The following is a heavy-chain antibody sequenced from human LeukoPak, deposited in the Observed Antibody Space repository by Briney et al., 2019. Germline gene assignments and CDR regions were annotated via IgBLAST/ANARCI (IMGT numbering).Heavy chain of an antibody. V-gene: IGHV1-46*01. CDR2: INPSGGST. CDR1: GYTFTSYY. CDR3: ATVRVAYYDILTGSHDAFDI. D-gene: IGHD3-9*01. Sequence: ASVKVSCKASGYTFTSYYMHWVRQAPGQGLEWMGIINPSGGSTSYAQKFQGRVTMTEDTSTDTAYMELSSLRSEDTAVYYCATVRVAYYDILTGSHDAFDIWGQGTMVTVSS. J-gene: IGHJ3*02.